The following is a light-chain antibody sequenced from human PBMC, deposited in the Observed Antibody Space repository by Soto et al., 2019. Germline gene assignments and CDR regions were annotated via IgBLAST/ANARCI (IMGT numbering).Light chain of an antibody. V-gene: IGKV3-20*01. CDR2: GTS. CDR1: QSVGTRF. CDR3: QQYGSSLPWT. Sequence: EIVLTQAPGTLSFSPGETVTLSCRAIQSVGTRFLAWYQQVPGQAPRLLIYGTSTRAAGIPDRFIGSGSGTDFSLTISRLEPEDFAFYYCQQYGSSLPWTFGQGTKVDI. J-gene: IGKJ1*01.